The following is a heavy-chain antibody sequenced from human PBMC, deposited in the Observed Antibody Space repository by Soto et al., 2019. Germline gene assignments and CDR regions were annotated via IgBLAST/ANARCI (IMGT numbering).Heavy chain of an antibody. CDR1: GGSISSYY. D-gene: IGHD3-10*01. V-gene: IGHV4-59*08. J-gene: IGHJ6*02. CDR3: ARVKVTVTMVRGVALRDGMDV. Sequence: PSETLSLTCTVSGGSISSYYWSWIRQPPGKGLEWIGYIYYSGSTNYNPSLKSRVTISVDTSKNQFSLKLSSVTAADTAVYYCARVKVTVTMVRGVALRDGMDVWGQGNTVTVSS. CDR2: IYYSGST.